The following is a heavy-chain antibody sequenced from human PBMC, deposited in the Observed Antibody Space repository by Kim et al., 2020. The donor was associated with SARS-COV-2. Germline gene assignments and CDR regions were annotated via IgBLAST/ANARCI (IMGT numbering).Heavy chain of an antibody. V-gene: IGHV1-2*04. CDR1: GYTFTGYY. Sequence: ASVKVSCKASGYTFTGYYMHWVRQAPGQGLEWMGWINPNSGGTNYAQKFQGWVTMTRDTSISTAYMELSRLRSDDTAVYYCARGMVRGVVDAFDIWGQGTMVTVSS. J-gene: IGHJ3*02. CDR2: INPNSGGT. D-gene: IGHD3-10*01. CDR3: ARGMVRGVVDAFDI.